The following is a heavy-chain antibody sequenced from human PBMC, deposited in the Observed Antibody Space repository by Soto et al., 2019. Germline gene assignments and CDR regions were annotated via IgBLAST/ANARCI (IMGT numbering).Heavy chain of an antibody. CDR1: GYPFTDYF. J-gene: IGHJ4*02. Sequence: ASVKVSCKTSGYPFTDYFIHWVRQAPGQGLEWMGIISLYHHSTSYAQRFQGRLTVTADTSTTTVYMDLSSLTSEDSAVYWCARELYSCGGDCPYYMDYWGQGTLVTVSS. CDR2: ISLYHHST. D-gene: IGHD2-21*02. V-gene: IGHV1-46*01. CDR3: ARELYSCGGDCPYYMDY.